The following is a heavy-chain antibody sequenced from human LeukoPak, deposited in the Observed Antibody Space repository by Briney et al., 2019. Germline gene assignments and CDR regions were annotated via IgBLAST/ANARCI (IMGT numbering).Heavy chain of an antibody. CDR1: GGAFSSYA. CDR2: IIPIFGTA. J-gene: IGHJ3*02. Sequence: SVKVSCKASGGAFSSYAISWVRQAPGQGLEWMGGIIPIFGTANYAQKFQGRVTITTDASTSTAYMELSSLRSEDTAVYYCARMVESGHDAFDIWGQGTMVTVSS. CDR3: ARMVESGHDAFDI. V-gene: IGHV1-69*05. D-gene: IGHD2-15*01.